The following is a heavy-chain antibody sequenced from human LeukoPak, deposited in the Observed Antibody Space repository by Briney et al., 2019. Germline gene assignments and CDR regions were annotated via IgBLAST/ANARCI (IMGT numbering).Heavy chain of an antibody. V-gene: IGHV3-23*01. CDR1: GFTFSSYA. CDR2: ISGSGGST. CDR3: TSTSGWYPRFDY. Sequence: GASLRLSCAASGFTFSSYAMSWVRQAPGKGLEWVSAISGSGGSTYYADSVKGRLTISRDNSKNTLYLQMNSLRAEDTAVYYCTSTSGWYPRFDYWGQGTLVTVSS. D-gene: IGHD6-19*01. J-gene: IGHJ4*02.